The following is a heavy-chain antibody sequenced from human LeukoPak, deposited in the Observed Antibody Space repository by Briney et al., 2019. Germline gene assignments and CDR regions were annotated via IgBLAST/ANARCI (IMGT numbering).Heavy chain of an antibody. CDR2: IIPNSGAT. Sequence: ASGKVSCKPSGYTFTAYHMHWVRQAAGQGLEWMGRIIPNSGATNYAKNFQDRVTLTRETSISTAYMELSRLRPDDTAVYFCARGISGGFDIWGQGTMVTVSS. CDR3: ARGISGGFDI. J-gene: IGHJ3*02. V-gene: IGHV1-2*06. CDR1: GYTFTAYH. D-gene: IGHD2-21*01.